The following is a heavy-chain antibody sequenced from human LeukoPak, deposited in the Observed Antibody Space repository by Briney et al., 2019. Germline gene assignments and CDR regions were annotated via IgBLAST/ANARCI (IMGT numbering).Heavy chain of an antibody. CDR1: GGSISSGGYY. CDR2: IYYSGST. V-gene: IGHV4-31*03. D-gene: IGHD3-10*01. J-gene: IGHJ6*02. Sequence: SETLSLTCTVSGGSISSGGYYWSWIRQHPGKGLEWIGYIYYSGSTYYNPSPKSRVTISVDTSKNQFSLRLSSVTAADTAVYYCARESNYYGSGSYGNYGMDVWGQGTTVTVSS. CDR3: ARESNYYGSGSYGNYGMDV.